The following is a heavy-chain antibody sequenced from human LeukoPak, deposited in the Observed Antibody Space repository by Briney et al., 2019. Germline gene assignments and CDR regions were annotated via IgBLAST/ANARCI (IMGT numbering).Heavy chain of an antibody. CDR2: TNWNGGST. CDR3: AKGTYYFDY. V-gene: IGHV3-20*04. J-gene: IGHJ4*02. Sequence: PGGSLRLSCAASGFTFDDYGMSWVRQAPGKGLEWVSGTNWNGGSTGYADSVKGRFTISRDNSKNTLYLQMNSLRAEDTAVYYCAKGTYYFDYWGQGTLVTVSS. CDR1: GFTFDDYG.